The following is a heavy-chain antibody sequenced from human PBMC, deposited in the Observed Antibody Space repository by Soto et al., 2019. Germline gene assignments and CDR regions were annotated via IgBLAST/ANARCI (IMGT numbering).Heavy chain of an antibody. J-gene: IGHJ4*02. CDR2: VYYRGRS. CDR1: GGSVSNSNYY. CDR3: VSQRTSVLTQAYFDY. D-gene: IGHD2-8*01. V-gene: IGHV4-39*01. Sequence: PSETLSLSCTVSGGSVSNSNYYGVWIRQSPGKGLEWIGSVYYRGRSYSKSSVKSRVTISVDTSKNQFSLNLNSVTASDTAVYYCVSQRTSVLTQAYFDYWGPGALVTVSS.